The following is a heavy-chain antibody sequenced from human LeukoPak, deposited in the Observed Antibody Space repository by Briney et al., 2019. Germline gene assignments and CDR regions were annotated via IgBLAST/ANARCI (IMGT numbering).Heavy chain of an antibody. V-gene: IGHV1-24*01. CDR2: SDPEDGET. CDR1: GYTFTSYY. J-gene: IGHJ4*02. Sequence: ASVKVSCKASGYTFTSYYMHWVRQAPGQGLEWMGGSDPEDGETIYAQKFQGGVTMTEETSTDTAYMELSSLRSEDTAVYYCATGYLGELSPFGYWGQGTLVTVSS. CDR3: ATGYLGELSPFGY. D-gene: IGHD3-16*02.